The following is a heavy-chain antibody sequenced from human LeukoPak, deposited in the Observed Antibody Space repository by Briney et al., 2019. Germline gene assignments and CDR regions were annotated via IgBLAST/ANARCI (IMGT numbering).Heavy chain of an antibody. D-gene: IGHD1-1*01. Sequence: PGGSLRLSXAASGFTFTSCTMSWVRQAPGKGLEWVSDIRGSGDNTYYADSVKGRFTISRDNSKNTLDLQMSSLRAEDTAVYFCAKGGSYRVQPYFDYWGQGALVTVSS. CDR2: IRGSGDNT. CDR3: AKGGSYRVQPYFDY. J-gene: IGHJ4*02. CDR1: GFTFTSCT. V-gene: IGHV3-23*01.